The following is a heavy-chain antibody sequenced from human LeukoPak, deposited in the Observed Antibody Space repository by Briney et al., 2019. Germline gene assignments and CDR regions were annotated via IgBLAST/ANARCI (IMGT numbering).Heavy chain of an antibody. D-gene: IGHD4-17*01. Sequence: GGSLRLSCGGSGFTFSSYTMNWVRQAPGKGLEWVASISSSATYIYYAESVRGRFTISRDDAKKSVFLHMNSLRAEDTAVYFCATWDDYGDFVAFEYWGQGTLVTVSS. V-gene: IGHV3-21*01. CDR3: ATWDDYGDFVAFEY. J-gene: IGHJ4*02. CDR1: GFTFSSYT. CDR2: ISSSATYI.